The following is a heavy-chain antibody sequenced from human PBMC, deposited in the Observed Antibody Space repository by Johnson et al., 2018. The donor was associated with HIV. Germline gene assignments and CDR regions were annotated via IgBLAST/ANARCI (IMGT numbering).Heavy chain of an antibody. CDR2: ISSAGTDK. V-gene: IGHV3-30*03. CDR1: GLTFSSFG. D-gene: IGHD2-15*01. CDR3: AREGGSCSGGWCLDALDF. Sequence: QEKLVESGGGVVQPGRSLRLSCAVSGLTFSSFGMHWVRQAPGKGLEWMAVISSAGTDKYYADSVKGRFTISRDNSKNTLYLQMNSLRVEDTAVYYCAREGGSCSGGWCLDALDFWGQGTTVTVSS. J-gene: IGHJ3*01.